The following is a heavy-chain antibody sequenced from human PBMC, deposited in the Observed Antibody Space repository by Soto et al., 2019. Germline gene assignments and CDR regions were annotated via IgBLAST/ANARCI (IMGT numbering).Heavy chain of an antibody. CDR2: ISDSSGRA. J-gene: IGHJ4*02. CDR3: XXXXXXXXXXXXXXXXDY. V-gene: IGHV3-23*01. CDR1: GFTFSSYA. Sequence: EVQLLESGGGLVQPGGSLRLSCAASGFTFSSYAXXXXXXXXXXXXXXXXXISDSSGRAYYADSVKGRFTVSRDNSKXXXXXXXXXXXXXXXXXXXXXXXXXXXXXXXXXXXXDYWGQGTQVTVSS.